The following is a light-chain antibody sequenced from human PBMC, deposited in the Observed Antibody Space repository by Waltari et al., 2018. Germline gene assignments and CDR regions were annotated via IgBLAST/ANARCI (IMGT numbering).Light chain of an antibody. Sequence: QPVLTQPPSASASLGASVTLTCTLSSGYSNYKVDWYQQRPGKGPRFVMRVGQGGIVGAKGDGIPDRFSVLGSGLNRYLTIKNIQEEDESDYHCGADHGSGSNFVVVFGGGTKLTVL. V-gene: IGLV9-49*01. J-gene: IGLJ2*01. CDR3: GADHGSGSNFVVV. CDR1: SGYSNYK. CDR2: VGQGGIVG.